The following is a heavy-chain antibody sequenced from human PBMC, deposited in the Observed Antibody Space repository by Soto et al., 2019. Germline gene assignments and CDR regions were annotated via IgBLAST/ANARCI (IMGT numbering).Heavy chain of an antibody. Sequence: PGGSLRLSCAASGFTFSSYAMSWVRQAPGKGLEWVSAISGSGGSTYYADSVKGRFTISRDNSKNTLYLQMSSLRAEDTAVYYCAKDHSYDFWSGYYTYFDYWGQGTLVTVSS. CDR3: AKDHSYDFWSGYYTYFDY. D-gene: IGHD3-3*01. V-gene: IGHV3-23*01. CDR2: ISGSGGST. CDR1: GFTFSSYA. J-gene: IGHJ4*02.